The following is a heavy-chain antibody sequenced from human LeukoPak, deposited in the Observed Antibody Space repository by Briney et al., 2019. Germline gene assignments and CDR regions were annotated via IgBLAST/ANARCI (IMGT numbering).Heavy chain of an antibody. D-gene: IGHD6-25*01. J-gene: IGHJ4*02. CDR2: ISGSGGST. CDR3: AKDPFRLPKSIDY. Sequence: GGSLRLSCAASGFTFSSYAMSWVRQAPGKGLEWVSAISGSGGSTYYADPVKGRFTISRDNSKNTLYLQMNSLRAGDTAVYYCAKDPFRLPKSIDYWGQGTLVTVSS. V-gene: IGHV3-23*01. CDR1: GFTFSSYA.